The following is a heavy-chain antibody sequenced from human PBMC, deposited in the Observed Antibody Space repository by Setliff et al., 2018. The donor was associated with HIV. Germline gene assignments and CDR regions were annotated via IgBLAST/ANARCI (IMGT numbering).Heavy chain of an antibody. Sequence: SETLSLTCAVYGGSFSGYYWTWIRQPPGKGLEWIGEINHSGTTNHNPSLKSRVAMSVDMSKYQFSLKLTSVTAADTAVYYCAKDLWTRNYGDDWLGAFDIWGQGTMVTVSS. J-gene: IGHJ3*02. V-gene: IGHV4-34*01. CDR1: GGSFSGYY. CDR2: INHSGTT. CDR3: AKDLWTRNYGDDWLGAFDI. D-gene: IGHD4-17*01.